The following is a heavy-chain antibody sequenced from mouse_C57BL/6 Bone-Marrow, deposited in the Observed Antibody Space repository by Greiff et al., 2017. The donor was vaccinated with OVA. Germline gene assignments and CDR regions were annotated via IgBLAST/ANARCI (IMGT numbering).Heavy chain of an antibody. CDR1: GFSLTSYG. J-gene: IGHJ3*01. V-gene: IGHV2-2*01. Sequence: VKLMESGPGLVQPSQSLSITCTVSGFSLTSYGVHWVRQSPGKGLEWLGVIWSGGSTDYNAAFISRLSISKDNSKSQVFFKMNSLQADDTAIYYCARNGGLRRAWFAYWGQGTLVTVSA. D-gene: IGHD2-4*01. CDR3: ARNGGLRRAWFAY. CDR2: IWSGGST.